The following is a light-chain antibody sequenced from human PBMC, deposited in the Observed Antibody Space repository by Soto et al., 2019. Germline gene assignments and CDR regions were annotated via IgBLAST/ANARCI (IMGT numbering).Light chain of an antibody. CDR2: EGS. J-gene: IGLJ2*01. V-gene: IGLV2-14*02. Sequence: QSALTQPASVSGSPGQSITISCTGTSSDVGSYNLVSWYQQHPGKAPKLMIYEGSKRPSGVSNRFSGSKSGNTASLTISGLQTEDEADYYCSSYSSRSTLLVFGGGTKVTVL. CDR1: SSDVGSYNL. CDR3: SSYSSRSTLLV.